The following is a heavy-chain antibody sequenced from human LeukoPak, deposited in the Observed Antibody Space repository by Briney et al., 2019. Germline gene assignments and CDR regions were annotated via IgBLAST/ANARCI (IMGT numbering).Heavy chain of an antibody. J-gene: IGHJ2*01. CDR1: GGSFSGYY. D-gene: IGHD3-22*01. CDR2: IYYSGST. CDR3: ARDLKVVNSWYFDL. Sequence: SETLSLTCAVYGGSFSGYYWGWIRQPPGKGLEWIGSIYYSGSTYYNPPLKSRVTISVDTSKNQFSLKLSSVTAADTAVYYCARDLKVVNSWYFDLWGRGTLVTVSS. V-gene: IGHV4-34*01.